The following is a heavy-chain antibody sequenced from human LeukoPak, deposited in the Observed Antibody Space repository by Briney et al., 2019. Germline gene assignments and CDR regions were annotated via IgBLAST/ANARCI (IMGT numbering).Heavy chain of an antibody. V-gene: IGHV3-48*03. CDR3: ASQLGDASDT. D-gene: IGHD6-13*01. CDR1: GFTFSSYE. CDR2: ISSSGSTI. J-gene: IGHJ3*02. Sequence: GGSLRLSCAASGFTFSSYEMNWVRQAPGKGLEWVSYISSSGSTIYYADSVKGRFTISRDNGKNSLYLQMNSLRAEDTAVYYCASQLGDASDTWGQGTMVTVSS.